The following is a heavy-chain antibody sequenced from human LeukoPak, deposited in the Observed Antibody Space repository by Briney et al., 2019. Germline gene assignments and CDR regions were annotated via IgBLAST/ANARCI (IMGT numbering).Heavy chain of an antibody. Sequence: GASVKVSCKASGYTFTSYYMNWVRRAPGQGLEWMGIINPSGGSTSYAQKFQGRVTMTRDTSTSTVYMELSSLRSEDTAVYYCARLDDSGDWYRYWGQGTLVTVSS. CDR3: ARLDDSGDWYRY. V-gene: IGHV1-46*01. CDR1: GYTFTSYY. J-gene: IGHJ4*02. D-gene: IGHD6-19*01. CDR2: INPSGGST.